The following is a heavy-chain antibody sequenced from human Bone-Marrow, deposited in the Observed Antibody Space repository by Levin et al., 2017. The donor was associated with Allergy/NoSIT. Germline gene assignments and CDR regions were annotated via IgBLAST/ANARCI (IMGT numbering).Heavy chain of an antibody. CDR2: LKQDGSES. CDR1: GFTFTSYW. CDR3: ARFAAHCFDY. V-gene: IGHV3-7*02. D-gene: IGHD2-15*01. Sequence: GESLKISCVTSGFTFTSYWMTWVRQAPGKGLEWVASLKQDGSESYYADFVKGRFTISRDLAKHSIYLEMNSLRDEDTAVYYCARFAAHCFDYWGQGTLVTVSS. J-gene: IGHJ4*02.